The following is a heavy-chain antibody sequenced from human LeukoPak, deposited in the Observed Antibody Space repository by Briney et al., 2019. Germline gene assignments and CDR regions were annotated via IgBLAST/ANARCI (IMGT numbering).Heavy chain of an antibody. J-gene: IGHJ4*02. D-gene: IGHD3-22*01. CDR1: GFTFDDYA. V-gene: IGHV3-9*01. CDR2: ISWNSGSI. CDR3: AKVPYDSSGYYSD. Sequence: GGSLRLSCAASGFTFDDYAMHWVRQAPGKGLEWVSGISWNSGSIGYADSVKGRFTISRDNAKNSLYLQMNSLRAEDTAVYYCAKVPYDSSGYYSDWGQGTLVTVSS.